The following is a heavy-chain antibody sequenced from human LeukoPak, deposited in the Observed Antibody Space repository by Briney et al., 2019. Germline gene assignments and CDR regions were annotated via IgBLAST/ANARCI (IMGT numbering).Heavy chain of an antibody. CDR3: ARRRYFDY. Sequence: TTSETLSLTCTVSGGSISSYYWSWIRQPPGKGLEWIGYIYYSGSTNYNPSLKSRVTISVDTSKNQFSLKLDSVTAADTAVHYCARRRYFDYWGQGTPVTVSS. J-gene: IGHJ4*02. CDR1: GGSISSYY. CDR2: IYYSGST. V-gene: IGHV4-59*12.